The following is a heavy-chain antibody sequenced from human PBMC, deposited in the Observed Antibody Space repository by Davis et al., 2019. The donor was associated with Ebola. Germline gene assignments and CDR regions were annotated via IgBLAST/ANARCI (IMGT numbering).Heavy chain of an antibody. Sequence: ASVKVSCKASGGTFRNHAFSWVRQAPGQGLEWMGWINPKSGGTNSAQKFQGRVTMTRDTSISTAYLEVSRLRSDDTAVYHCARAAGIYLDDDPYYYYYMDVWGKGTTVTVSS. V-gene: IGHV1-2*02. J-gene: IGHJ6*03. CDR2: INPKSGGT. D-gene: IGHD3-10*01. CDR3: ARAAGIYLDDDPYYYYYMDV. CDR1: GGTFRNHA.